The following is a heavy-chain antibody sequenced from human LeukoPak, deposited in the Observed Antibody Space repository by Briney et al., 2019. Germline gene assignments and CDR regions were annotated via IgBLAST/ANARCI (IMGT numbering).Heavy chain of an antibody. CDR2: IYNRGST. V-gene: IGHV4-30-4*01. CDR1: GGSISSTDHY. D-gene: IGHD3-16*02. CDR3: VTFGGVIVAFDY. J-gene: IGHJ4*02. Sequence: SETLSLTCTVSGGSISSTDHYWSWIRQPPGKGLEWIGFIYNRGSTYYNPSLKSRITISVDTSKNQFSLKLTSLTAADTAVYYCVTFGGVIVAFDYWGQGTLVTVSS.